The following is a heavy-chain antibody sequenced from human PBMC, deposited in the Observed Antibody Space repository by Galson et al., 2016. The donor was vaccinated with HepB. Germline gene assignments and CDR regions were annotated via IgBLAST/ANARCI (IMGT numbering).Heavy chain of an antibody. CDR1: GFTVSSNY. D-gene: IGHD3-22*01. CDR2: IYSGGSI. CDR3: ARESNYYVSSGYYSGMDV. V-gene: IGHV3-66*01. J-gene: IGHJ6*02. Sequence: SLRLSCAASGFTVSSNYMSWVRQAPGKGLEWVSVIYSGGSIYYADSVKGRFTISRDNSKNTLYLQMNSLRAEDTAVYYCARESNYYVSSGYYSGMDVWGQGTTVTVSS.